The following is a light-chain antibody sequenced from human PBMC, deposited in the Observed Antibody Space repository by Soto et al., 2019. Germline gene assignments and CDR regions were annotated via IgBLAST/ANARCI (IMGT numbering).Light chain of an antibody. CDR2: WAS. CDR1: QSVLYSSNNKNY. Sequence: DIVMTQSPDSLAVSLGERATIDCKSSQSVLYSSNNKNYLAWYQQKPGQPPKLLIYWASIRETGVPERFSGSRSGTDFTLTISSLQAEDVAVYYCQQYYSSPWTFGQGTKVEIK. J-gene: IGKJ1*01. V-gene: IGKV4-1*01. CDR3: QQYYSSPWT.